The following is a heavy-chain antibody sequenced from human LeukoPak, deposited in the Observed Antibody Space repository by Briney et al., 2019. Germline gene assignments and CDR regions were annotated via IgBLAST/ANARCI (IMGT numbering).Heavy chain of an antibody. D-gene: IGHD1-26*01. Sequence: PSETLSLTCAVYGGSFSGYYWSWIRQPPGKGLEWIGEINHSGSTNYNPSLKSRVTISVDTSKNQFSLKLSSVTAADTAVYYCSRAYSGSSLPYYHYYYMDVWGKGTTVTVSS. CDR1: GGSFSGYY. CDR3: SRAYSGSSLPYYHYYYMDV. V-gene: IGHV4-34*01. J-gene: IGHJ6*03. CDR2: INHSGST.